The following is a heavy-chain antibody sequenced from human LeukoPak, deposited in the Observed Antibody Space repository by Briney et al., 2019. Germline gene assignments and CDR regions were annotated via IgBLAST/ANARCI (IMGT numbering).Heavy chain of an antibody. CDR3: ARNGYYSVDY. V-gene: IGHV4-4*02. Sequence: SETLSLTCLVSGGSITSNWWSWVRQPPGKGLEWIGEIYHSGSTTYNPSLKGRVTMSIDTSKTQFSLKLSSVTAADTAVYYCARNGYYSVDYWGQGTLVTASS. CDR2: IYHSGST. D-gene: IGHD4-17*01. J-gene: IGHJ4*02. CDR1: GGSITSNW.